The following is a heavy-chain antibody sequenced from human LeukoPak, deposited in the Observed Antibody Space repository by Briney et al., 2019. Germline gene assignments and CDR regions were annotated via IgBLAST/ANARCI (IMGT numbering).Heavy chain of an antibody. Sequence: GGSLRLSCAASEFTFSNYNMNWVRQAPGKGLEWVSSISSSTSYIYYADSVKGRFTISRDNAKSSLYLQMNSLRAEDTAVYYCARGDCSSTSCYTWYNWFDPWGQGTLVTVSS. J-gene: IGHJ5*02. CDR3: ARGDCSSTSCYTWYNWFDP. CDR2: ISSSTSYI. D-gene: IGHD2-2*02. V-gene: IGHV3-21*01. CDR1: EFTFSNYN.